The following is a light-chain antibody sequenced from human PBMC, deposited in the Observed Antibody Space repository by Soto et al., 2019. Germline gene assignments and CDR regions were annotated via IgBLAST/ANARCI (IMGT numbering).Light chain of an antibody. V-gene: IGLV2-14*01. Sequence: QSALTQPASVSGSPGQAITISCSGSSXDVGAHNFVSWYQHHPGKAPKLMIYEVSNRPSGVSNRFSGSKSGNTASLTIPGLQAEDESDYYCNSYTSSNTYVFGSGTKVTVL. J-gene: IGLJ1*01. CDR3: NSYTSSNTYV. CDR1: SXDVGAHNF. CDR2: EVS.